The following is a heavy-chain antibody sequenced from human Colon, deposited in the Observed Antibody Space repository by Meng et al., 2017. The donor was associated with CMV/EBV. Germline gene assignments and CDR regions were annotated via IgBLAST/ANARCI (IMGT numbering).Heavy chain of an antibody. D-gene: IGHD2-21*02. CDR2: TRNKANRYST. CDR1: GFTLGDYY. CDR3: GRGLLTNHYYGWDV. J-gene: IGHJ6*02. V-gene: IGHV3-72*01. Sequence: GGSLRLSCAASGFTLGDYYVDWVRQAPGKGLEWVGRTRNKANRYSTEYAASVQGRFTISRDDSKNSVYLQMNSLNSEDTALYFCGRGLLTNHYYGWDVWGQGTTVTVSS.